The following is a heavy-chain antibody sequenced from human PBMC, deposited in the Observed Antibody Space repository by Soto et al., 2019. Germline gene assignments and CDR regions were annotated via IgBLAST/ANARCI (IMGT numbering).Heavy chain of an antibody. Sequence: PSETLSLTCTVSGGSISSYYWSWIRQPPGKGLEWIGYIYYSGRTNYNPSLKSRVTTFVDTSKNHFSLKVSSVSAADTAVYYCARNVDTTRAYYFDSWGQGTLVTVSS. CDR3: ARNVDTTRAYYFDS. D-gene: IGHD5-18*01. V-gene: IGHV4-59*01. CDR2: IYYSGRT. CDR1: GGSISSYY. J-gene: IGHJ4*02.